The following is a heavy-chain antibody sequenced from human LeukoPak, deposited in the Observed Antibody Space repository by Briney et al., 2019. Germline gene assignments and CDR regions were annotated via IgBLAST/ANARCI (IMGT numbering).Heavy chain of an antibody. J-gene: IGHJ4*02. D-gene: IGHD6-19*01. CDR1: GGSISTYY. V-gene: IGHV4-59*08. CDR2: IYYSGST. Sequence: SETLSLTCTVSGGSISTYYWSWIRQPPGKGLEWIGYIYYSGSTNYNPSLKSRVTISVDTSKNQFSLKLRSVTAADTAVYYCARQIMQYSSGWYLDYWGQGTLVTVSS. CDR3: ARQIMQYSSGWYLDY.